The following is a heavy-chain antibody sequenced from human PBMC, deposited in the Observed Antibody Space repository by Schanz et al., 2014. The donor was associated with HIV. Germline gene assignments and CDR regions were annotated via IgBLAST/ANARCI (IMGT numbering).Heavy chain of an antibody. CDR2: ISYDRRNK. CDR1: GFTFSSYA. V-gene: IGHV3-30*04. J-gene: IGHJ6*02. Sequence: QVQLVESGGGVVQPGRSLRLSCAASGFTFSSYAMHWVRQAPGKGLEWVAVISYDRRNKYYADSVKGRFTISRDNSKNTLFLQMNSLRAEDTAVYYCARGEAITSYYHYYGMDVWGQGTTVTVSS. D-gene: IGHD1-20*01. CDR3: ARGEAITSYYHYYGMDV.